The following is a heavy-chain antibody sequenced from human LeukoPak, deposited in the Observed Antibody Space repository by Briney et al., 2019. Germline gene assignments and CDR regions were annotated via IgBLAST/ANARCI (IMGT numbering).Heavy chain of an antibody. J-gene: IGHJ4*02. CDR1: GGSTSSYY. Sequence: SETLSLTCTVSGGSTSSYYWSWIRQPPGKGLEWIGYIYYSGSTNYNPSLKSRVTISVDTSKNQFSLKLSSVTAADTAVYYCARVGILTGLDYWGQGTLVTVSS. CDR3: ARVGILTGLDY. CDR2: IYYSGST. D-gene: IGHD3-9*01. V-gene: IGHV4-59*01.